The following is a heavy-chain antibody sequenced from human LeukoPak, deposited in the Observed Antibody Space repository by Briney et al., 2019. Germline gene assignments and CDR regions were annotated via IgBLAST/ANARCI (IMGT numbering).Heavy chain of an antibody. CDR1: GFTFRSYW. CDR3: AREGSGWFEEPFDY. Sequence: RGSLRLSCAASGFTFRSYWMSRVRQAPGKELEWVANIKQDGSEKYYVDSVKGRFTISRDNAKNSLYLQMNSLRAEDTAVYYCAREGSGWFEEPFDYWGQGTLVTVSS. J-gene: IGHJ4*02. D-gene: IGHD6-19*01. V-gene: IGHV3-7*01. CDR2: IKQDGSEK.